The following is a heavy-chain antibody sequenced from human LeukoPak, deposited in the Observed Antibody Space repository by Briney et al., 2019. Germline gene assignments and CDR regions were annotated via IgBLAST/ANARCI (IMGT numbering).Heavy chain of an antibody. Sequence: GGSLRLSCAASGFTFSSYWMSWVRQAPGKGLEWVANIKQDGSEKYYVDSVKGRFTISRDNAKNSLYLQMNSLRAEDTAVYYCARLITMVRGGAYYHMDVWGKGTTVTVSS. CDR1: GFTFSSYW. D-gene: IGHD3-10*01. CDR2: IKQDGSEK. J-gene: IGHJ6*03. V-gene: IGHV3-7*01. CDR3: ARLITMVRGGAYYHMDV.